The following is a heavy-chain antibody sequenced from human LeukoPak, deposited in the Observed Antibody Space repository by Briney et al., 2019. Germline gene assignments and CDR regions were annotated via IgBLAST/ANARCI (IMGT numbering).Heavy chain of an antibody. CDR1: GFTFSSYG. J-gene: IGHJ4*02. V-gene: IGHV3-33*06. CDR2: IWYDGSNK. Sequence: GGSLRLSCAASGFTFSSYGMHGVRQAPGKGLEWVAVIWYDGSNKYYADSVKGRFTISRDNSKNTLYLQMNSLRAEDTAVYYCAKDKDSYGPLYYFDYWGQGTLVTVSS. D-gene: IGHD5-18*01. CDR3: AKDKDSYGPLYYFDY.